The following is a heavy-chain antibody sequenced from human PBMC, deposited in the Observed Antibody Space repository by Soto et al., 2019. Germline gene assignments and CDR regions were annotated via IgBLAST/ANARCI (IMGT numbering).Heavy chain of an antibody. D-gene: IGHD3-10*01. V-gene: IGHV3-23*01. CDR3: ARGSTDSYPGSRIFDF. CDR1: GFSFSAYA. CDR2: ITDTGGDT. Sequence: PGGSLRLSCTASGFSFSAYAMSWVRQAPGEGLEWVSTITDTGGDTKYADSVRGRFTMSRDNSKKTLYLQMSSLRVEDSALYYCARGSTDSYPGSRIFDFWGRGTLVTVSS. J-gene: IGHJ4*02.